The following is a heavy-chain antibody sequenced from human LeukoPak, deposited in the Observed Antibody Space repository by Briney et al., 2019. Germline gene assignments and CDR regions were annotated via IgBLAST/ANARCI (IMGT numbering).Heavy chain of an antibody. CDR2: ISGSGTSI. Sequence: GGSLRLSCAASGFTFYNSAMNWVRQAPGKGLEWVSGISGSGTSIYYADSVKGRFTISRDNSKNTLYLQMSSLRAEDTAVYYCAKGPMVRIDYWGQGTLVTVSS. CDR3: AKGPMVRIDY. J-gene: IGHJ4*02. D-gene: IGHD3-10*01. CDR1: GFTFYNSA. V-gene: IGHV3-23*01.